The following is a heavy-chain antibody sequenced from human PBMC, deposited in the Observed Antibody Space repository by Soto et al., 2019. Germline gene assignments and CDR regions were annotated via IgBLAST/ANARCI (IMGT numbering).Heavy chain of an antibody. CDR2: IGDSGGTT. D-gene: IGHD4-17*01. CDR3: ARAPYGGYGMDV. Sequence: EVQLLESGGGLVQPGGSLRLSCAASGFTFRNFVMTWVRQAPGKGLEWVSAIGDSGGTTYYADSVKGRFTISRDNSRNTLYLQLNSLRAEDTATYYCARAPYGGYGMDVWGQGATVTVSS. CDR1: GFTFRNFV. V-gene: IGHV3-23*01. J-gene: IGHJ6*02.